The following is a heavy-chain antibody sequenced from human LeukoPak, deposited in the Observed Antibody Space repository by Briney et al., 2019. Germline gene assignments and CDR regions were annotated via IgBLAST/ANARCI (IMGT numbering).Heavy chain of an antibody. CDR3: ARDLYSGHEGNAFDI. V-gene: IGHV1-2*02. J-gene: IGHJ3*02. CDR1: GYTFTGYY. Sequence: ASVKVSCKASGYTFTGYYMHWVRQAPGQGLEWMGWIYPNSGGTNYPQKFQGRVTMTRDTSISTAYMEVSRLTSDDTAVYYCARDLYSGHEGNAFDIWGQGTMVTVSS. CDR2: IYPNSGGT. D-gene: IGHD5-12*01.